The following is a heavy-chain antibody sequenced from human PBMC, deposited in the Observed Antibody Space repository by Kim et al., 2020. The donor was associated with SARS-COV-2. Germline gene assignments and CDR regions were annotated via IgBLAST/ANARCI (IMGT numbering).Heavy chain of an antibody. CDR1: GFTFSSYG. Sequence: GGSLRLSCAASGFTFSSYGMHWVRQAPGKGLEWVAVISYDGSNKYYADSVKGRFTISRDNSKNTLYLQMNSLRAEDTAVYYCAKGRIVVVITWFDYWGQGTLVTVSS. J-gene: IGHJ4*02. D-gene: IGHD3-22*01. CDR2: ISYDGSNK. V-gene: IGHV3-30*18. CDR3: AKGRIVVVITWFDY.